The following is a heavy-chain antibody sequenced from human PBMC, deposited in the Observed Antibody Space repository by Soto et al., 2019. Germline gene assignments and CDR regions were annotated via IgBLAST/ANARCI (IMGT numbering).Heavy chain of an antibody. CDR2: IYWDDDK. D-gene: IGHD6-6*01. V-gene: IGHV2-5*02. CDR1: GFSLSTSGVG. Sequence: QITLKESGPTLVKPTQTLTLTCTFSGFSLSTSGVGVGWIRQPPGKALEWLALIYWDDDKRYSPSLKSRLTITKDTSKTQVVLTMTNMDPVDTATYDCAQFQGRIAARPFDYWGQGTLVTVSS. J-gene: IGHJ4*02. CDR3: AQFQGRIAARPFDY.